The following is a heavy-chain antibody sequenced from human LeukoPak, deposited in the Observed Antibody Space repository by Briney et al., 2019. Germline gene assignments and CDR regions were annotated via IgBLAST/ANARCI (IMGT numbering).Heavy chain of an antibody. J-gene: IGHJ2*01. CDR3: ARHFGEVGATKANWYFDL. Sequence: PSETLSLTCTVSGGSISSYYWSWIRQPPGKGLEWIGYIYYSGSTNYNPSLKSRVTISVDTSKNQFSLKLSSVTAADTAVYYCARHFGEVGATKANWYFDLWGRGTLVTVSS. CDR2: IYYSGST. D-gene: IGHD1-26*01. V-gene: IGHV4-59*08. CDR1: GGSISSYY.